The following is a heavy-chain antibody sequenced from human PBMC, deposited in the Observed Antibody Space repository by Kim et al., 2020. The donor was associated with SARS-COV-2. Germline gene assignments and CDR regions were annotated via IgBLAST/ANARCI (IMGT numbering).Heavy chain of an antibody. V-gene: IGHV1-8*01. D-gene: IGHD2-15*01. CDR1: GYTFSHYD. Sequence: ASVKVSCKASGYTFSHYDFNWVRQAAGQGLEWMGWMNPNSGNTGFAQRFQGRVTMTRDTSISTAYMELSNLRSEDTAVYYCAREAVAGYCSDGSCYRYTFDIWGQGTMVTVSS. CDR3: AREAVAGYCSDGSCYRYTFDI. J-gene: IGHJ3*02. CDR2: MNPNSGNT.